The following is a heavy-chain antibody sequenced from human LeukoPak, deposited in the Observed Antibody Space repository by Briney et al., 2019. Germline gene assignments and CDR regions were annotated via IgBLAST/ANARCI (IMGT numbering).Heavy chain of an antibody. CDR1: GYTFTGYY. V-gene: IGHV1-2*04. CDR3: ARRGPEYQLLFSGGWFDP. D-gene: IGHD2-2*01. Sequence: GASVKVSCKASGYTFTGYYMHWVRQAPGQGLEWMGWINPNSGGTNYAQKFQGWVTMTRDTSISTAYMELSRLRSDDTAVYYCARRGPEYQLLFSGGWFDPWGQGTLVTVSS. J-gene: IGHJ5*02. CDR2: INPNSGGT.